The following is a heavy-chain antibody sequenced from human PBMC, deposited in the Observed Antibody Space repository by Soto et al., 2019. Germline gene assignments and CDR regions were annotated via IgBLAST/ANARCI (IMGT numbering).Heavy chain of an antibody. CDR3: AKESEPTGIPFFDY. CDR1: GFSFSSFA. Sequence: EVHLLESGGGLVQPGGSLRLPCAASGFSFSSFAMSWVRQTPGKGLEWVSGINARGDATYYADSVRGRFTISRDNSKNTLYLQMDSLRAEDTAVYYCAKESEPTGIPFFDYWGRGTLVTVSS. CDR2: INARGDAT. D-gene: IGHD1-1*01. J-gene: IGHJ4*02. V-gene: IGHV3-23*01.